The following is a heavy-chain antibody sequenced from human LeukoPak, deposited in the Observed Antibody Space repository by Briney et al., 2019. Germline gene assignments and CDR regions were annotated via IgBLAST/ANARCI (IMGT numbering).Heavy chain of an antibody. CDR3: ARVPVLGFCSSTSCFGY. D-gene: IGHD2-2*01. V-gene: IGHV1-18*01. Sequence: ASVKVSCKASGYTLTSYGISWVRQAPGQGLEWMGWISAYNGNTNYAQKLQGRVTMTTDTSTSTAYMELRSLRSDDTAVYYCARVPVLGFCSSTSCFGYWGQGTLVTVSS. CDR2: ISAYNGNT. J-gene: IGHJ4*02. CDR1: GYTLTSYG.